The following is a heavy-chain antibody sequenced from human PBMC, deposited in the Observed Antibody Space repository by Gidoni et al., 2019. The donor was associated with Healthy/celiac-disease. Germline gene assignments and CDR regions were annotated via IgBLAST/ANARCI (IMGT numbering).Heavy chain of an antibody. J-gene: IGHJ5*02. D-gene: IGHD5-12*01. V-gene: IGHV4-31*03. Sequence: QVQLQESGPGLVKPSQTLSLTCTVSGGSISSGGYYWSWIRQHPGKGLEWIGYIYYSGSTYYNPSLKSRVTISVDTSKNQFSLKLSSVTAADTAVYYCARVRGVATILSGWFDPWGQGTLVTVSS. CDR3: ARVRGVATILSGWFDP. CDR1: GGSISSGGYY. CDR2: IYYSGST.